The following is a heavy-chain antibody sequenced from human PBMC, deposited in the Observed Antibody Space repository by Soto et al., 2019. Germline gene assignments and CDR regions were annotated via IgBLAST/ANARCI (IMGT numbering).Heavy chain of an antibody. CDR1: GFTFSDYY. Sequence: PGGSLRLSCAASGFTFSDYYMSWIRQAPGKGLEWVSYISSSGSTIYYADSVKGRFTISRDNAKNSLYLQMNSLRAEDTAVYYCASSGAVLRFLEWFPDAFDIWGQGTMVTVS. CDR2: ISSSGSTI. CDR3: ASSGAVLRFLEWFPDAFDI. J-gene: IGHJ3*02. D-gene: IGHD3-3*01. V-gene: IGHV3-11*01.